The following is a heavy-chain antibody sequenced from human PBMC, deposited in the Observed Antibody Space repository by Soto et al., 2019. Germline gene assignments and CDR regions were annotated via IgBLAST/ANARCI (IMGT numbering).Heavy chain of an antibody. D-gene: IGHD2-15*01. Sequence: SETLSLTCAVNGGSFSGFYWSWIRQPPGKGLEWSGEFNHGGSTSYNPSLKSRAAISTDTSKSQVSLTLTSVTAADTAIYYSARSAGSFGGGSSLGAWGQGTQVTVSS. CDR2: FNHGGST. CDR3: ARSAGSFGGGSSLGA. J-gene: IGHJ5*02. CDR1: GGSFSGFY. V-gene: IGHV4-34*01.